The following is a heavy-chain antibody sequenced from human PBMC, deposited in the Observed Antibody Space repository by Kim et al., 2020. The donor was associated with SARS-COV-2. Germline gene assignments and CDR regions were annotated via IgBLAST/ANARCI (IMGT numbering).Heavy chain of an antibody. D-gene: IGHD3-10*01. CDR2: IKSKTDGGTT. V-gene: IGHV3-15*01. J-gene: IGHJ4*02. CDR1: GFTFSNAW. Sequence: GGSLRLSCAASGFTFSNAWMSWVRQAPGKGLEWVGRIKSKTDGGTTDYAAPVKGRFTISRDDSKNTLYLQMNSLKTEDTAVYYCTTDNYRVRGVIIIPFDYWGQGTLVTVSS. CDR3: TTDNYRVRGVIIIPFDY.